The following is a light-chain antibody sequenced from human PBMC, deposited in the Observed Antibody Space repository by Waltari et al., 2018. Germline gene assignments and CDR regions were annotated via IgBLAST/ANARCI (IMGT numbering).Light chain of an antibody. V-gene: IGKV1-6*01. J-gene: IGKJ4*01. CDR1: QAISNN. Sequence: IQLTQSPSSLSASVGARVTITCRARQAISNNLAWYQQKSGKVPYLLIYKASTLQTGVPARFSGRGCGTDFTLTISSLQSEDCATYYCQQGYNMPLTFGGGTKVEVK. CDR2: KAS. CDR3: QQGYNMPLT.